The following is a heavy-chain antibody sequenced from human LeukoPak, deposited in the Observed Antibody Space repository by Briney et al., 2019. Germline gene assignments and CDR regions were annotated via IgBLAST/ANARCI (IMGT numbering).Heavy chain of an antibody. CDR1: GGTFSSYA. Sequence: GSSVKVSCKASGGTFSSYAVNWVRQAPGQGLEWMGRIIPILDIVKDAQKFQGRVTITADISTSTAYMELSRLRSEDTAVYYCARDLLYYYDSSGWFDYWGQGTLVTVSS. D-gene: IGHD3-22*01. J-gene: IGHJ4*02. CDR3: ARDLLYYYDSSGWFDY. CDR2: IIPILDIV. V-gene: IGHV1-69*04.